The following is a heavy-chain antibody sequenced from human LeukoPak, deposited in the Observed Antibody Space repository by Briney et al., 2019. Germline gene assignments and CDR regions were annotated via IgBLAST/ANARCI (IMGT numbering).Heavy chain of an antibody. Sequence: PSETLSLTCTVSGGSISSSSYYWGWIRQPPGKGLEWIGSIYYSGSTYYNPSLKSRVTISVDTSKNQFSLKLSSVTAADTAVYYCARRRSSDFDYWGQGTLVTVSS. CDR1: GGSISSSSYY. CDR3: ARRRSSDFDY. J-gene: IGHJ4*02. D-gene: IGHD6-6*01. V-gene: IGHV4-39*01. CDR2: IYYSGST.